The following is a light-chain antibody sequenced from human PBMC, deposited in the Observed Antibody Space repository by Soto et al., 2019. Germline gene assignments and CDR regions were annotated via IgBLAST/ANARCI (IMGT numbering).Light chain of an antibody. J-gene: IGKJ5*01. CDR1: QSVSSN. Sequence: EIVMTQSPATLSVSPGERATLSCRASQSVSSNLAWYQQKPGQAPRLLIYDASTRATGIPARFSGSGSGTEFTLTISSLQSEDFATYYCQRSYSTPPVTFGQGTRLEIK. V-gene: IGKV3-15*01. CDR3: QRSYSTPPVT. CDR2: DAS.